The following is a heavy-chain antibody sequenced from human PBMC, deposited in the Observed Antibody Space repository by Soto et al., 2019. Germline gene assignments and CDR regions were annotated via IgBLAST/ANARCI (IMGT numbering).Heavy chain of an antibody. V-gene: IGHV1-69*18. D-gene: IGHD1-1*01. CDR1: GVTFSSYA. CDR2: IIPVFRTS. J-gene: IGHJ4*02. CDR3: GKDGTWDGGGGKS. Sequence: QVQLVQSGAELKKPGSSVKVSCSASGVTFSSYAFTWVRQAPGQGLEWMGNIIPVFRTSNYAQGFQGRLTNRADQFSNTIYMELSRLRSEDTAVYFFGKDGTWDGGGGKSWGQGTLVIVSS.